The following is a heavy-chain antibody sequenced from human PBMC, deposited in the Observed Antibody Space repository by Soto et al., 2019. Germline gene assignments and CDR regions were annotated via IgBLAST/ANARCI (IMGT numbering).Heavy chain of an antibody. Sequence: ASVKVSCKPSGYSFTGYRLHWVRQAPGQGLEWMGWLNPQNGDTSYAQKFRDRVTMASDTSITTAYMDLSRLTSDDTATYYCVRDMVAPVDDSYFYGEDVCGEGTT. CDR1: GYSFTGYR. CDR2: LNPQNGDT. CDR3: VRDMVAPVDDSYFYGEDV. J-gene: IGHJ6*02. D-gene: IGHD5-12*01. V-gene: IGHV1-2*02.